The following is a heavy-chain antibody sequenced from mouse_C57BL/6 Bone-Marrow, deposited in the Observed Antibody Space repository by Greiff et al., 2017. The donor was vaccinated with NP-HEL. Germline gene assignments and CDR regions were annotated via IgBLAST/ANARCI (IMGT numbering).Heavy chain of an antibody. CDR1: GYTFTSYG. J-gene: IGHJ4*01. D-gene: IGHD1-1*01. CDR2: IYPRSGNT. V-gene: IGHV1-81*01. Sequence: QLQQSGAELARPGASVKLSCKASGYTFTSYGISWVKQRTGQGLEWIGEIYPRSGNTYYNEKFKGKATLTADKSSSTAYMELRSLTSEDYAVYFCAAVYYYGSSPYYAMDYWGQGTSVTVSS. CDR3: AAVYYYGSSPYYAMDY.